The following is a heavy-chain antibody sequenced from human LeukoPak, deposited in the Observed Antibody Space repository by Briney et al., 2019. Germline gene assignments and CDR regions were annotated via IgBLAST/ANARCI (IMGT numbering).Heavy chain of an antibody. Sequence: GGSLRLSCAASGFTFIGYSMNWVRQAPGKGLEWVSYISSSTSTIYYADSVKGRFTISRDNAKNSLYLQMNSLRDDDTAVCYCARDPGLDYWGQGTLVTVSS. CDR1: GFTFIGYS. CDR3: ARDPGLDY. J-gene: IGHJ4*02. CDR2: ISSSTSTI. V-gene: IGHV3-48*02.